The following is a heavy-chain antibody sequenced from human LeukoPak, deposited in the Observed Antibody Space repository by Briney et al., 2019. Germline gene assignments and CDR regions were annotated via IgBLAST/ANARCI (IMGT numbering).Heavy chain of an antibody. V-gene: IGHV4-59*11. D-gene: IGHD6-13*01. CDR1: RSSISSHC. CDR3: ARASPDAGYSTSYGWFDP. CDR2: IYYSGST. J-gene: IGHJ5*02. Sequence: SETLCLTCTVARSSISSHCWSRFRHPPGKRLEWIGYIYYSGSTNYNPSLKSRVTISVDTSKNQFSLKLSSVTAADTAVYYCARASPDAGYSTSYGWFDPWGQGTLVAVSS.